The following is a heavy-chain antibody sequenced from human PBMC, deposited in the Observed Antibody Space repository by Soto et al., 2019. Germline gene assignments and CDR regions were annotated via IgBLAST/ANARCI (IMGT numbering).Heavy chain of an antibody. D-gene: IGHD5-18*01. V-gene: IGHV3-23*01. CDR2: ISGSGRNT. CDR3: ARDINGADSYGFSGH. Sequence: EVRLLESGGGLVQPGGSLRLSCAASGFTFSSYAMSWVRQAPGKGLEWVSTISGSGRNTYCADSVKGRFAISRDNSKNTLYLQMNSLRADDTAVYYCARDINGADSYGFSGHWGQGTLVTVSS. CDR1: GFTFSSYA. J-gene: IGHJ4*02.